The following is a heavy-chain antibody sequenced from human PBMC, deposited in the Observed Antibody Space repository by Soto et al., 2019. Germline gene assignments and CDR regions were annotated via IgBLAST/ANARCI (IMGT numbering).Heavy chain of an antibody. CDR2: IYPGDSDT. CDR3: ARHIRHYAAWSNTYYYYGLAV. D-gene: IGHD3-3*01. V-gene: IGHV5-51*01. Sequence: PGQSLKISGMGSEYSFSTYWIAWVRQMPGKGLEWMGIIYPGDSDTRYSPSFQGQVTISADKSISTAHLQWSSLKASDTAMYYCARHIRHYAAWSNTYYYYGLAVWDQGTTVTACS. J-gene: IGHJ6*02. CDR1: EYSFSTYW.